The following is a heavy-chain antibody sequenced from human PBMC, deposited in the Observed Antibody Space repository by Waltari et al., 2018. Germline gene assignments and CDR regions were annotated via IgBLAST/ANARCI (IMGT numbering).Heavy chain of an antibody. D-gene: IGHD3-16*02. CDR3: ARDRPHDYIWGSYRYLDY. CDR2: IYHSGST. V-gene: IGHV4-38-2*02. J-gene: IGHJ4*02. CDR1: GFTFSSYA. Sequence: VQLLESGGGLVQPGGSLRLSCAASGFTFSSYAMSWVRQAPGKGLEWIGSIYHSGSTYYNPSLKSRVTISVDTSKNQFSLKLSSVTAADTAVYYCARDRPHDYIWGSYRYLDYWGQGTLVTVSS.